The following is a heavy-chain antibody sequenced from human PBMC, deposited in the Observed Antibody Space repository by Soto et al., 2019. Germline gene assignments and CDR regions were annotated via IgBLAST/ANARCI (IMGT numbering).Heavy chain of an antibody. CDR1: GFTFSSYA. CDR2: IYSGGST. V-gene: IGHV3-66*01. Sequence: PGGSLRLSCAASGFTFSSYAMSWVRQAPGKGLEWVSVIYSGGSTYYADSVKGRFTISRDNSKNTLYLQMNSLRAEDTAVYYCASFLIGSRARGWWLQPYFDYWGQGTLVTVSS. CDR3: ASFLIGSRARGWWLQPYFDY. J-gene: IGHJ4*02. D-gene: IGHD5-18*01.